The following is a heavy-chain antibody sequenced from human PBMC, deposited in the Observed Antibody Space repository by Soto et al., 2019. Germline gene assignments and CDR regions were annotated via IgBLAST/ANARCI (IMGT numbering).Heavy chain of an antibody. J-gene: IGHJ4*02. D-gene: IGHD1-7*01. Sequence: LSLTCAVYGGSFSGYYWSWLRQAPGKGLEWVSYLTRSGSTVYYADSVKGRFTISRDNAKNSLYLQMNSLRAEDTDVYYCARVQVGTTGLDYWGQGTLVTVS. V-gene: IGHV3-11*04. CDR3: ARVQVGTTGLDY. CDR1: GGSFSGYY. CDR2: LTRSGSTV.